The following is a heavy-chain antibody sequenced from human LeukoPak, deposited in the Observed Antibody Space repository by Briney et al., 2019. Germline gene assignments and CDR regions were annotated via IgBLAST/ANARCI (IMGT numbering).Heavy chain of an antibody. Sequence: GASVKVSCKASGYTFTSYAMNWVRQAPGQGLEWMGWINTNTGNPTYAQGFTGRFVFSLDTSVGTAYPQISSLKAEDTAVYYCARDILSSTSPLDAFDIWGQGTMVTVSS. J-gene: IGHJ3*02. CDR2: INTNTGNP. V-gene: IGHV7-4-1*02. D-gene: IGHD2-2*01. CDR3: ARDILSSTSPLDAFDI. CDR1: GYTFTSYA.